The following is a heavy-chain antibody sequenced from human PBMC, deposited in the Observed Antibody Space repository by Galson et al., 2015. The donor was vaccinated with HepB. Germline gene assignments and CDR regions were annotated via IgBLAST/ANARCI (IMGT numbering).Heavy chain of an antibody. V-gene: IGHV4-4*02. CDR1: GDSISSYDW. CDR3: ARSGGWYFDY. CDR2: IYHGGST. J-gene: IGHJ4*02. Sequence: LTCAVSGDSISSYDWWSWVRQPPGKGLEWIGEIYHGGSTNYSPSLKSRVTLSLDKSKNHFSLNLISVTAADTAVYYCARSGGWYFDYWGQGTLVTVSS. D-gene: IGHD6-19*01.